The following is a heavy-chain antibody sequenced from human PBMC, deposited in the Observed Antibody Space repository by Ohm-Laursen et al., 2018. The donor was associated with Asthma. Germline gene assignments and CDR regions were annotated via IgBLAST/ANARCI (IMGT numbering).Heavy chain of an antibody. CDR2: ISSDGSNK. CDR1: GFTFSDYG. V-gene: IGHV3-30*03. J-gene: IGHJ4*02. CDR3: ARTVRFLEWLYLDY. D-gene: IGHD3-3*01. Sequence: SLRLSCAASGFTFSDYGMHWVRHAPGKGLEWVAIISSDGSNKFHAESVKGRITPSRDNSKNTLYLQMNSLRAEDTAVYYCARTVRFLEWLYLDYWGQGTLVTVSS.